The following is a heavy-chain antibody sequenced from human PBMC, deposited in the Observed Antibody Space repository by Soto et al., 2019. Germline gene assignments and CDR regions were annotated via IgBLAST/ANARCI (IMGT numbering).Heavy chain of an antibody. CDR2: ISWNSGSI. CDR1: GFTFDAYA. Sequence: EVQLVESGGGLVQPGRSLRLSCAASGFTFDAYAMHWVRQAPGKGLEGVSGISWNSGSIGYADSVKGRFTISRDNAKNSRYLQMNSLRAEDTALYYCAKDSDGLGSFDYWGQGTLVIVSS. V-gene: IGHV3-9*01. CDR3: AKDSDGLGSFDY. J-gene: IGHJ4*02. D-gene: IGHD3-16*01.